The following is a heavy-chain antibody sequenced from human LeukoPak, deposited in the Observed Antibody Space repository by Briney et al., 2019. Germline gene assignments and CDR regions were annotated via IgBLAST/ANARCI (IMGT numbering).Heavy chain of an antibody. J-gene: IGHJ4*02. V-gene: IGHV3-33*01. Sequence: PGRSLRLSCAASGFTFSSYGMHWVRQAPGKGLEWVAVIWYDGSNKYYADSVKGRFTISRDDSKSTLYLQMNSLRAEDTAVYHCVTFYNDSSGSYVHYWGQGTLVTVSS. CDR1: GFTFSSYG. CDR2: IWYDGSNK. CDR3: VTFYNDSSGSYVHY. D-gene: IGHD3-22*01.